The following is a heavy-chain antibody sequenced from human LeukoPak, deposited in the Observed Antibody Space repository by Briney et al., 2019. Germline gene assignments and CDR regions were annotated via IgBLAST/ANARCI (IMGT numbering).Heavy chain of an antibody. V-gene: IGHV3-48*01. Sequence: PGGSLRLSCAASGFTFSSYSMNWVRQAPGKGLEWVSYICSSSSTIYYADSVKGLFTISRDNAKNSLYLQMNSLRAEDTAVYYCARASESGYDPYYYYYYMDVWGKGTTVTVSS. D-gene: IGHD5-12*01. CDR1: GFTFSSYS. CDR2: ICSSSSTI. J-gene: IGHJ6*03. CDR3: ARASESGYDPYYYYYYMDV.